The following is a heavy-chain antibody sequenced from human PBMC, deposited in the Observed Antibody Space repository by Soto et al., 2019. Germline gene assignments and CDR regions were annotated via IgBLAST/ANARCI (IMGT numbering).Heavy chain of an antibody. CDR3: TRDYGSITSQEFDY. V-gene: IGHV1-18*01. CDR2: ISTKNGNI. CDR1: GYTFTSYG. D-gene: IGHD3-10*01. J-gene: IGHJ4*02. Sequence: QVQLVQSGGDVKKPGASVKGSCKASGYTFTSYGFRWVRQAPGQGLEWIGWISTKNGNINYAEKFQGRVTMTTHTATPTAYMELRSLRFDDTAVYYCTRDYGSITSQEFDYWGQGTLVTVSS.